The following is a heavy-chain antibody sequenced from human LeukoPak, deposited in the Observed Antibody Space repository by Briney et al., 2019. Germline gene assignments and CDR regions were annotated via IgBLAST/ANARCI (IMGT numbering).Heavy chain of an antibody. CDR3: AKVVATIVHNWFDP. CDR2: ISGSGGST. V-gene: IGHV3-23*01. J-gene: IGHJ5*02. D-gene: IGHD5-12*01. Sequence: GGSLRLSCAASGFTFSSYAMSWVRQAPGKGLEWVSAISGSGGSTYYVDSVKGRFTISRDNAKNSLYLQMNSLRADDTAVYYCAKVVATIVHNWFDPWGQGTLVTVSS. CDR1: GFTFSSYA.